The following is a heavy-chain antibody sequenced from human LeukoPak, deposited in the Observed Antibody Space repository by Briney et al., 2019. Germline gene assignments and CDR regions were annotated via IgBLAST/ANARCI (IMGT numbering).Heavy chain of an antibody. CDR2: IWYDGSNK. D-gene: IGHD3-3*01. J-gene: IGHJ6*02. CDR3: ARDYETSGYYGYYYYYYGMDV. V-gene: IGHV3-33*01. Sequence: GRSLRLSCAASGFTFSSYGMHWVRQAPGKGLEWVAVIWYDGSNKYYADSVKGRLTISRDNSKNTLYLQMNSLRAEDTAVYYCARDYETSGYYGYYYYYYGMDVWGQGTTVTVSS. CDR1: GFTFSSYG.